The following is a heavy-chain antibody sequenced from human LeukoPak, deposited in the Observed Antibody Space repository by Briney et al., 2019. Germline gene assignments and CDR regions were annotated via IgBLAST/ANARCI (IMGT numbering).Heavy chain of an antibody. Sequence: SVKVSCKASGYTFTTYHMHWVRQAPGQGLEWMGRINSNSGGTNYAQKFQGRVTMTRDTSLRTAYMELRRLTSDDTAVYYCAISVEMAAMPSYDYWGRGPLVRVSS. CDR3: AISVEMAAMPSYDY. J-gene: IGHJ4*02. V-gene: IGHV1-2*02. CDR1: GYTFTTYH. D-gene: IGHD5-24*01. CDR2: INSNSGGT.